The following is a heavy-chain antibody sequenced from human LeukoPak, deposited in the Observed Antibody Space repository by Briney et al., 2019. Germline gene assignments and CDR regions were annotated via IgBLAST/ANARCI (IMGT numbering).Heavy chain of an antibody. D-gene: IGHD6-6*01. CDR1: GGSISSSSYY. CDR2: ISYSGST. V-gene: IGHV4-39*01. J-gene: IGHJ6*03. Sequence: SETLSLTCTVSGGSISSSSYYWGWIRQPPGKGLEWIGSISYSGSTYYNPSLKSRVTISVDTSKNQFSLKLSSVTAADTAVYYCARHCIAARLKRGYYYYMDVWGKGTTVTVSS. CDR3: ARHCIAARLKRGYYYYMDV.